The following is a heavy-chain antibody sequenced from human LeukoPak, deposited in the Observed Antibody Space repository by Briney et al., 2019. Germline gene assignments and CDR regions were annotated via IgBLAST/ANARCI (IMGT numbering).Heavy chain of an antibody. CDR2: INPSDYYT. Sequence: GASVKVSCKASGYTFTSYLIHWVRQAPGQGLEWMGIINPSDYYTKYAQPFQGRVTMTRDTSTNTVYMELGSLTSEDTAVYYCARDRGSYFLNWFDPWGQGTLVTVSS. J-gene: IGHJ5*02. V-gene: IGHV1-46*01. CDR3: ARDRGSYFLNWFDP. CDR1: GYTFTSYL. D-gene: IGHD1-26*01.